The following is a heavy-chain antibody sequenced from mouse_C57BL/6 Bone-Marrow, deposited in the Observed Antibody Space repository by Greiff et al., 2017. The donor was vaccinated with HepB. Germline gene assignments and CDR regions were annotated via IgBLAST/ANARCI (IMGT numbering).Heavy chain of an antibody. Sequence: QVQLQQPGAELARPGASVKLSCKASGYTFTSYGISWVKQRTGQGLEWIGEIYPRSGNTYYNEKFKGKATLTADKSSSTAYMELRSLTSEDSAVYFCARSAAGCPWFAYWGQGTLVTVSA. CDR3: ARSAAGCPWFAY. V-gene: IGHV1-81*01. J-gene: IGHJ3*01. D-gene: IGHD1-2*01. CDR2: IYPRSGNT. CDR1: GYTFTSYG.